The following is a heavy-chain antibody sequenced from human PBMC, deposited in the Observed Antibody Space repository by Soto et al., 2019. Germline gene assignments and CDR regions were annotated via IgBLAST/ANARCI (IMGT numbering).Heavy chain of an antibody. D-gene: IGHD5-18*01. CDR2: IIPIFGTA. CDR3: ARDDVDTAMPYGMDV. Sequence: SVKVSCKASGGTFSSYAISWVRQAPGQGLEWMGGIIPIFGTANYAQRFQGRVTITADESTSTAYMELSSLRSEDTAVYYCARDDVDTAMPYGMDVWGQGTTVTVSS. CDR1: GGTFSSYA. J-gene: IGHJ6*02. V-gene: IGHV1-69*13.